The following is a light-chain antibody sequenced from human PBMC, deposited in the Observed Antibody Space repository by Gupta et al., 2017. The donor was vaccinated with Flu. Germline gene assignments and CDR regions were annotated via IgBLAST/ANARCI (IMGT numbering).Light chain of an antibody. J-gene: IGKJ4*01. Sequence: PSSWSASVGDRVTITCRANEAVYNFLAWIQEKPWEAPKTLLYGASSLPSGVPSRFSGSGSGTEFTLSISTLQPEDFATYYCQQEDTYPLTFGGGTKVDI. V-gene: IGKV1-16*01. CDR2: GAS. CDR1: EAVYNF. CDR3: QQEDTYPLT.